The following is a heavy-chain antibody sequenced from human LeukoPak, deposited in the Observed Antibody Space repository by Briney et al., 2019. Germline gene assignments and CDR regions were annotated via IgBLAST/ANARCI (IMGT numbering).Heavy chain of an antibody. D-gene: IGHD3-10*01. CDR3: AGSIMVRGVPQYYFDY. CDR1: GGSISNKY. V-gene: IGHV4-59*01. CDR2: IYHSGST. J-gene: IGHJ4*02. Sequence: SETLSLTCTVSGGSISNKYWSWIRQPPGKGLEWIGYIYHSGSTNYNPSLKSRVTISVDTSKNQFSLKLSSVTAADTAVYYCAGSIMVRGVPQYYFDYWGQGTLVTVSS.